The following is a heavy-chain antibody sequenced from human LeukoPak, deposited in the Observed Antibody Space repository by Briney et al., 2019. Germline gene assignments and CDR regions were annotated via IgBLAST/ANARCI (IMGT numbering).Heavy chain of an antibody. CDR3: ASRYSSSWLNYYGMDV. CDR1: GYTFTSYA. Sequence: GASVKVSCKASGYTFTSYAMHWVRQAPGQRLEWMGWINAGNGNTKYSQKFQGRVTITRDTSANTAYMELSSLRSEDTAVYYCASRYSSSWLNYYGMDVWGQGTTVTVSS. J-gene: IGHJ6*02. CDR2: INAGNGNT. V-gene: IGHV1-3*01. D-gene: IGHD6-13*01.